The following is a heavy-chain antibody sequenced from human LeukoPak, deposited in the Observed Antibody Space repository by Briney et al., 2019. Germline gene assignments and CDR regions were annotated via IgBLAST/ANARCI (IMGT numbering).Heavy chain of an antibody. CDR1: GYTSTGYY. J-gene: IGHJ5*02. CDR2: INPNSGGT. V-gene: IGHV1-2*02. CDR3: ASLYSGYDFGWLDI. D-gene: IGHD5-12*01. Sequence: ASVKVSCKASGYTSTGYYMHWVRQAPGGGLEWMGWINPNSGGTNYAQKFQGRVTMTRDTSISTAYMELSRLRSDDTAVYYCASLYSGYDFGWLDIWGQGTLVTVSS.